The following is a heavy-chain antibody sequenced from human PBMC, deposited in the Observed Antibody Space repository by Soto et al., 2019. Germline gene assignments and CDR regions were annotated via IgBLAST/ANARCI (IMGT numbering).Heavy chain of an antibody. Sequence: EVQLVQSGAEVKKPGESLRISCKGSGYSFTSYWISWVRQMPGKGLEWMGRIDPSDSYTNYSPSFQGHVTISADKSISTAYLQWSSLKASDTAMYYCATTENYDSSGYHAFDIWGQGTMVTVSS. CDR1: GYSFTSYW. D-gene: IGHD3-22*01. J-gene: IGHJ3*02. V-gene: IGHV5-10-1*03. CDR3: ATTENYDSSGYHAFDI. CDR2: IDPSDSYT.